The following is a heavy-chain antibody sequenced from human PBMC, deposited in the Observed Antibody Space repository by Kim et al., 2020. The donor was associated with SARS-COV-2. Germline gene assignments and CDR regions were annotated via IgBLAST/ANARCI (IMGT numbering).Heavy chain of an antibody. CDR2: ISYDGSNK. CDR1: GSTFSSYG. CDR3: AKRAGSGYVDK. V-gene: IGHV3-33*05. J-gene: IGHJ4*02. Sequence: GGSLRLSCAASGSTFSSYGIHWVRQAPGKGLEWVAVISYDGSNKYYTDSVKGRFTISRDNSKNTLYLQMNSLRAEDTAVYYCAKRAGSGYVDKWGQGTLV. D-gene: IGHD5-18*01.